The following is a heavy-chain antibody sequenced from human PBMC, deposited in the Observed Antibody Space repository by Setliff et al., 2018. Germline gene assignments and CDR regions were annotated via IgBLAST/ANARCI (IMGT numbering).Heavy chain of an antibody. CDR1: GDSLSSGSYF. V-gene: IGHV4-61*02. J-gene: IGHJ6*02. CDR2: VYKSGTT. D-gene: IGHD2-21*01. CDR3: ATRTFAVIPHSGLGLDYFYGMDV. Sequence: SETLSLTCTVSGDSLSSGSYFWTWIRQPAGKGLEWIGRVYKSGTTNYSPALKSRVTLSIDTSSNEFSLNLRSVTAADTAIYYCATRTFAVIPHSGLGLDYFYGMDVWGRGTRVTVSS.